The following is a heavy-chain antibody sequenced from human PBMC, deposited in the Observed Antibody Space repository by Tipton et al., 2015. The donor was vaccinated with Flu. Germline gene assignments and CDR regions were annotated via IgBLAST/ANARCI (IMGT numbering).Heavy chain of an antibody. J-gene: IGHJ4*02. Sequence: GSLRLSCVVSGFTFSRYGMSWVRQAPGKGLEWVANIKQDGSEKYYVDSVKGRFTISRDNAKNSLHLQMNSLRAEDTAVYYCARSEGYYYGSGTYYHFDSWGQGTLVTVSS. D-gene: IGHD3-10*01. CDR1: GFTFSRYG. CDR2: IKQDGSEK. CDR3: ARSEGYYYGSGTYYHFDS. V-gene: IGHV3-7*01.